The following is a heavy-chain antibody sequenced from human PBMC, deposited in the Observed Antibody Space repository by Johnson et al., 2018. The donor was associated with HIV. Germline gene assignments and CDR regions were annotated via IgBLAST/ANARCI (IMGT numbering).Heavy chain of an antibody. CDR2: ISYDGSNK. J-gene: IGHJ3*02. D-gene: IGHD4-11*01. CDR1: GFTFSSYA. Sequence: QMQLVESGGGVVQPGRSLRLSCAASGFTFSSYAMHWVRQAPGKGLEWVAVISYDGSNKYYADSVKGRFTISRDNSKNTLYLQMNSLRPEDTALYYCARDTYSSDAFDIWGQGTMVTISS. V-gene: IGHV3-30-3*01. CDR3: ARDTYSSDAFDI.